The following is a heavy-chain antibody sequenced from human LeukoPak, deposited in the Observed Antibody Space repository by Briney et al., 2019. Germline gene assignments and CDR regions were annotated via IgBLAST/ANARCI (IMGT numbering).Heavy chain of an antibody. D-gene: IGHD2-2*02. V-gene: IGHV1-69*02. CDR3: ARGVVPAAIPRAFDP. CDR1: GGTFSSYT. Sequence: ASVKVSCKASGGTFSSYTISWVLQAPGQGLEWMGRIIPILGIANYAQKFQGRVTITPDKSTSTAYMELSSLRSEDTAVYYCARGVVPAAIPRAFDPWGQGTLVTVSS. J-gene: IGHJ5*02. CDR2: IIPILGIA.